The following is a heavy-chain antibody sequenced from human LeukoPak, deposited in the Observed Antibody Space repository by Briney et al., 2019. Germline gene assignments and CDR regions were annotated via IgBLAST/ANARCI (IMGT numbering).Heavy chain of an antibody. D-gene: IGHD5-18*01. Sequence: GGSLRLSCAGSGFPFSIYGMNWVRQAPGKGLEWVSGISPGGGPTYYADSVKGRFTISRDDSKNTLYLQMNSLRAEDTAVYYCAKIPTAMTGPYDYWGQGTLVTVSS. J-gene: IGHJ4*02. CDR2: ISPGGGPT. CDR3: AKIPTAMTGPYDY. V-gene: IGHV3-23*01. CDR1: GFPFSIYG.